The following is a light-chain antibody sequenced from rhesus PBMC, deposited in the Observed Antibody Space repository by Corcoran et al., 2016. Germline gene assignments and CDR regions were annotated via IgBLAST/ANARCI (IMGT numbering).Light chain of an antibody. V-gene: IGKV3-53*01. CDR2: GAS. J-gene: IGKJ4*01. CDR1: QSVSSY. Sequence: QVILTQSPATLSLSPGERATLSCRASQSVSSYLAWYQQKPGQAPRLLISGASSRATGIPDRFSGSGSGTEFTLTISRLEPEDFAVYYCQKYSSSPPTFGGGTKVEIK. CDR3: QKYSSSPPT.